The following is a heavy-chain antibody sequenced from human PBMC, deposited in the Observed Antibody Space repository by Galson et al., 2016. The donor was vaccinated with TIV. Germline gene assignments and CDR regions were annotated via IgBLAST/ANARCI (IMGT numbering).Heavy chain of an antibody. Sequence: SVKVSCKASGYTFNNYDISWARQATGQGLEWMGWMNPNSGNAGYAQKFQGRVTMTSNTSVNTAYMEVRSLRFEDTAVYYCARARRGYCSGGSCLPGYWGRGTLVTVSS. J-gene: IGHJ4*02. V-gene: IGHV1-8*01. CDR2: MNPNSGNA. D-gene: IGHD2-15*01. CDR3: ARARRGYCSGGSCLPGY. CDR1: GYTFNNYD.